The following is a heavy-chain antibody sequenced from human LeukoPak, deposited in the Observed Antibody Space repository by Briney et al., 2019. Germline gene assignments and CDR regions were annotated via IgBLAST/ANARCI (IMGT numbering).Heavy chain of an antibody. J-gene: IGHJ4*02. Sequence: SETLSLTCAVYGGSFSGYYWSWIRQPPGKGLEWIGEINHSGSTNYNPSLKGRVTISIDTSKNQFSLKLSSVTAADTAVYYCARLTYYDISLDVTTGYYFDYWGQGTLVTVSS. V-gene: IGHV4-34*01. CDR2: INHSGST. D-gene: IGHD3-9*01. CDR1: GGSFSGYY. CDR3: ARLTYYDISLDVTTGYYFDY.